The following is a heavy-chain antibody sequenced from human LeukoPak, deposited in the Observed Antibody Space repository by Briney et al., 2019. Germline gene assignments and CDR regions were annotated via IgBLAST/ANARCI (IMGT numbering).Heavy chain of an antibody. CDR2: ISGSGGST. V-gene: IGHV3-23*01. Sequence: PGGSLRLSCTASGFTFGDYAMSWVRQAPGKGLEWVSAISGSGGSTYYADSLKGRFTISRDNSKNTLYLQMNSLRAEDTAVYYCAHPTEYSSSWYGNWFDPWGQGTLVTVSS. D-gene: IGHD6-13*01. CDR1: GFTFGDYA. J-gene: IGHJ5*02. CDR3: AHPTEYSSSWYGNWFDP.